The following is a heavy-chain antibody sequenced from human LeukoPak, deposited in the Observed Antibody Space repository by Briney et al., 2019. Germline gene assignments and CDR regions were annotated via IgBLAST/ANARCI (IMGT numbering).Heavy chain of an antibody. J-gene: IGHJ4*02. V-gene: IGHV4-34*01. Sequence: NASETLSLTCAVYGGSFSGYYWSWIRQPPGKGLEWIGEMNHSGSTNYNPSLKSRVTISVDTSKNQFSLKLSSVTAADTAVYYCARYEAVAGVFDYWGQGTLVTASS. CDR3: ARYEAVAGVFDY. D-gene: IGHD6-19*01. CDR1: GGSFSGYY. CDR2: MNHSGST.